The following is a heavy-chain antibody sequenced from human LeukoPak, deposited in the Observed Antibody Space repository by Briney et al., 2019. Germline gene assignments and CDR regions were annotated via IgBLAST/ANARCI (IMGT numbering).Heavy chain of an antibody. V-gene: IGHV4-4*09. J-gene: IGHJ6*03. D-gene: IGHD6-6*01. CDR2: IYTSGST. CDR3: ARATCEYSSSPSLYYYYMDV. CDR1: GGSISSYY. Sequence: PSETLSLTCTVSGGSISSYYWSWIRQPPGKGLEWIGYIYTSGSTNYNPSHKSRVTISVDTSKNQFSLKLSSVTAADTAVYYCARATCEYSSSPSLYYYYMDVWGKGATVTVSS.